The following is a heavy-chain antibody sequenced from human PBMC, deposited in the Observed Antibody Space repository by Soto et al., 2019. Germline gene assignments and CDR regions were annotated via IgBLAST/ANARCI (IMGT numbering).Heavy chain of an antibody. CDR2: ISGSGGST. D-gene: IGHD3-3*01. CDR1: GFTFSSYA. J-gene: IGHJ4*02. CDR3: AKTNYDICSALGGIDY. V-gene: IGHV3-23*01. Sequence: ELQLLESGGGLVQPGGCLRLSCAASGFTFSSYAMSWVRQAPGKGMEWVTAISGSGGSTYYADSVKGRFTISRDKTKNTRNLQINSLRAEETTVYYSAKTNYDICSALGGIDYWGQGTLVTVSA.